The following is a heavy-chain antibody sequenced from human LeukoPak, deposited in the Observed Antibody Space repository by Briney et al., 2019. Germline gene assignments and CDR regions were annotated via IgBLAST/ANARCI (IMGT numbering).Heavy chain of an antibody. CDR3: ARGGATNWFDP. Sequence: PGGSLRLSCAASGFTFSSYSMNWVRQAPGKGLEWVSSISSSSSYIYYADSVKGRFTISRDSAKNSLYLQMNSLRAEDTAVYYCARGGATNWFDPWGQGTLVTVSS. D-gene: IGHD1-26*01. J-gene: IGHJ5*02. CDR2: ISSSSSYI. V-gene: IGHV3-21*01. CDR1: GFTFSSYS.